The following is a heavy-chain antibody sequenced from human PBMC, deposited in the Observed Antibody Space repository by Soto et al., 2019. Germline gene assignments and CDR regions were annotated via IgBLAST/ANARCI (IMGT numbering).Heavy chain of an antibody. J-gene: IGHJ4*02. V-gene: IGHV2-5*02. CDR2: IYWDGDN. CDR3: AHRLSGGYYDY. CDR1: GFSLSTSGVG. D-gene: IGHD1-26*01. Sequence: QITLKESGPTLVKPTQTLTLTCTFSGFSLSTSGVGVGWIRQPPGKALEWLALIYWDGDNSYSPSLKSRLAITKHTSKNQVVLRMTNMDPVDTATYYCAHRLSGGYYDYWGQGTLVTVSS.